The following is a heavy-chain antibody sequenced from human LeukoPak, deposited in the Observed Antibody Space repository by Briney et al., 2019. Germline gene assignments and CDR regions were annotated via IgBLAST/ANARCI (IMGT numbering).Heavy chain of an antibody. CDR2: VEHTGGT. V-gene: IGHV4-34*01. CDR3: ARGKYYCSGDSCSPPFDY. CDR1: GGSFSDFY. J-gene: IGHJ4*02. Sequence: PSETLSLTRAVFGGSFSDFYWSWIRQTPGKGLEWIGEVEHTGGTKYNSSLKSRVTISVDTSKNQFSLKLSSVTAADTAVYYCARGKYYCSGDSCSPPFDYWGRGALVTVSS. D-gene: IGHD2-15*01.